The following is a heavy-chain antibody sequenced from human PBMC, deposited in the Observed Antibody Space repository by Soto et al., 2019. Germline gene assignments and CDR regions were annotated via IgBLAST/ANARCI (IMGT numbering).Heavy chain of an antibody. J-gene: IGHJ4*02. V-gene: IGHV4-31*03. CDR2: IYDSESA. CDR3: ARASSSSSAAAY. D-gene: IGHD6-6*01. Sequence: QVQLQESGPGLVKPSQTLSLTCNVSGESISSGGYYWSWIRHHPGKGLGWIGYIYDSESACYTPSPKSRVTISIDTSKTHLAMRLSSVTGADTAVYYCARASSSSSAAAYWGPGTLVTVSS. CDR1: GESISSGGYY.